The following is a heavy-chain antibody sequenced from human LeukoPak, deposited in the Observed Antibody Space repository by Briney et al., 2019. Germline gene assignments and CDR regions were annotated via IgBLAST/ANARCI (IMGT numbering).Heavy chain of an antibody. CDR1: GGSFSGYY. D-gene: IGHD6-13*01. Sequence: SETLSLTCAVYGGSFSGYYWSWIRQPPGKGLEWMGEINHSGSTNYNPSLKSRVTISVDTSKNQFSLKLSSVTAADTAVYYCSLRSWYYFDYWGQGTLVTVSS. CDR2: INHSGST. V-gene: IGHV4-34*01. CDR3: SLRSWYYFDY. J-gene: IGHJ4*02.